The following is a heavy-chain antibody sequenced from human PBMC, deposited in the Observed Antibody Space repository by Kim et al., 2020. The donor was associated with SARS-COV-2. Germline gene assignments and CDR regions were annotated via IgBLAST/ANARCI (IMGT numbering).Heavy chain of an antibody. CDR2: IHDSRGI. J-gene: IGHJ4*02. V-gene: IGHV4-59*01. D-gene: IGHD6-19*01. CDR3: VRGTVWLPET. CDR1: GASITNDY. Sequence: SETLSLTCSVSGASITNDYWGWIRQPPRKPLEWIGYIHDSRGINYNPSLKSRVTISVDTSKSHFSLRLTSVTTADTAVYYCVRGTVWLPETGGLGTLVTVSS.